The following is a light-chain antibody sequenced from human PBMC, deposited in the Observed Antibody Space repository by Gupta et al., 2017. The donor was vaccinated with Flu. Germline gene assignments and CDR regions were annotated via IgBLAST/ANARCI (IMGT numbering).Light chain of an antibody. Sequence: QSALTQPASVPGSPGHSLTLSSTGTSSDVGGYNFVSWYQQYPGKAPKLLIYEVTNRPSGVSNRFSGSKSGNTASLTISGLQAEDETDYYCASFTTSSTVVFGGGTKLTVL. J-gene: IGLJ2*01. CDR3: ASFTTSSTVV. V-gene: IGLV2-14*01. CDR2: EVT. CDR1: SSDVGGYNF.